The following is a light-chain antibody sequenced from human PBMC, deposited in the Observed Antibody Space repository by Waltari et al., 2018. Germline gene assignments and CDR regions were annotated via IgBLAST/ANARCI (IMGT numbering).Light chain of an antibody. CDR1: QSINSW. V-gene: IGKV1-5*03. CDR2: KAS. J-gene: IGKJ1*01. CDR3: QQYRTNPWT. Sequence: DIQMTQSPSTLSASVGDRVPLTCRARQSINSWLAWYQQKPGIAPKLLIYKASSLESGVPSRFSGSGSGTEFTLTISSLQPDDLATYYCQQYRTNPWTFGQGTKVEIE.